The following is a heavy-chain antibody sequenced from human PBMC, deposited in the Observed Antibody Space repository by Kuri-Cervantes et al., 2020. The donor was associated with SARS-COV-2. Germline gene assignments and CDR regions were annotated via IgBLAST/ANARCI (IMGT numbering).Heavy chain of an antibody. Sequence: GESLKISCTASGFIFSDYYMTWIRQAPGKGLEWVANIKQDGSEEYYVDSVKGRLTISRDNAKNSLYLQMNSLRAEDTAVYFCARVAGEGPIYYYYMDVWGKGTTVTVSS. J-gene: IGHJ6*03. CDR2: IKQDGSEE. D-gene: IGHD2-21*01. V-gene: IGHV3-7*01. CDR3: ARVAGEGPIYYYYMDV. CDR1: GFIFSDYY.